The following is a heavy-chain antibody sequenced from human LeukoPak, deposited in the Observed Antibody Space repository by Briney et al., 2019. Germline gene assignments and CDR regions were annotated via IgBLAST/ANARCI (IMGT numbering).Heavy chain of an antibody. Sequence: ASVKVSCKASGGTFSSYAISWVRQAPGQGLEWMGRIIPILGIANYAQKFQGRVTITADKSTGTAYMELSSLRSEDAAVYYCVRAGGADGSGYYPWRYWGQGTLVTVSS. CDR1: GGTFSSYA. CDR3: VRAGGADGSGYYPWRY. J-gene: IGHJ4*02. CDR2: IIPILGIA. D-gene: IGHD3-22*01. V-gene: IGHV1-69*04.